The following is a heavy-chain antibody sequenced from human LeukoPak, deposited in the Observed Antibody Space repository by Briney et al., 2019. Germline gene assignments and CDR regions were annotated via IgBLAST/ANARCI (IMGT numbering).Heavy chain of an antibody. J-gene: IGHJ4*02. CDR3: ARVAAAGTRYRKDFDY. CDR1: GYTFTSYD. D-gene: IGHD6-13*01. V-gene: IGHV1-8*03. Sequence: ASGKVSRKASGYTFTSYDINWVRQATGQGLEWMGWMNPNSGNTGYAQKFQGRVTITRNTSISTAYMELSRLRSEDTAVYNYARVAAAGTRYRKDFDYWGQGTLVTVSS. CDR2: MNPNSGNT.